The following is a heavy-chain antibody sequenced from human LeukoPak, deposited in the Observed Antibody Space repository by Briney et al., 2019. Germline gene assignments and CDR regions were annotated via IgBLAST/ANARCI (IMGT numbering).Heavy chain of an antibody. CDR1: GYTFTSYG. CDR2: INPSGGST. D-gene: IGHD3-22*01. Sequence: ASVKVSCKASGYTFTSYGISWVRQSPGQGLEWMRTINPSGGSTSYAQKFQGRVTMTRDTSTSTVYMELSSLRSEDTAVYYCARPYYYDSSGYYSGFDYWGQGTLVTVSS. CDR3: ARPYYYDSSGYYSGFDY. V-gene: IGHV1-46*01. J-gene: IGHJ4*02.